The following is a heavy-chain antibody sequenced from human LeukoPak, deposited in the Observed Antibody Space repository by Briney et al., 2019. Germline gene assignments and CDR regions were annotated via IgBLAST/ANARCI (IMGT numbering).Heavy chain of an antibody. V-gene: IGHV3-74*01. Sequence: PGGSLRLSCAASGFTFSSYWMHWVRQAPGKGLVWVSRINSDGSSTSYADSVKGRFTISRDNAKNTLYLQMNSLRAEDTAVYYCASGTAVASTGVDYWGQGTLVTVSS. CDR3: ASGTAVASTGVDY. CDR1: GFTFSSYW. CDR2: INSDGSST. D-gene: IGHD6-19*01. J-gene: IGHJ4*02.